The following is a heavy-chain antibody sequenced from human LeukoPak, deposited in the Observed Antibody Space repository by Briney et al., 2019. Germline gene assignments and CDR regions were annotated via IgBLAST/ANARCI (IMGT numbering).Heavy chain of an antibody. V-gene: IGHV3-30*19. J-gene: IGHJ4*02. CDR1: GFALSDYG. CDR2: IKYDGGNK. Sequence: GGSLRLSCAASGFALSDYGMHWVRQVPGKGLEWVTFIKYDGGNKYYTDSVKGRFTISRDNSKNTLYLQMNSLRAEDTAVYYCVRDLYRSSYYFQYWGQGTLVTVSS. CDR3: VRDLYRSSYYFQY. D-gene: IGHD6-6*01.